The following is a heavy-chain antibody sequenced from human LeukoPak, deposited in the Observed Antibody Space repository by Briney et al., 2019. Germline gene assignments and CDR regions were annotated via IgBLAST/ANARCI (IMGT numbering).Heavy chain of an antibody. CDR3: ARRRRGYSGYADYYYYMDV. Sequence: SETLSLTCAVYGGSFSGYYWSWIRQPPGKGLEWIGEINHSGSTNYNPSLKSRVTISVDTSKNQFSLKLSSVTAADTAVYYCARRRRGYSGYADYYYYMDVWGKGTTVTISS. CDR1: GGSFSGYY. D-gene: IGHD5-12*01. V-gene: IGHV4-34*01. J-gene: IGHJ6*03. CDR2: INHSGST.